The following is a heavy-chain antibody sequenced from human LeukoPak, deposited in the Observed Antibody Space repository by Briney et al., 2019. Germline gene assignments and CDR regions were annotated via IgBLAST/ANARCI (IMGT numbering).Heavy chain of an antibody. Sequence: PSETLSLTCTVSGGSISSYYWSWIRQPPGKGLEWIGYIYYSGSTNYNPSLKSRVTISVDTSKNQFSLKLSSVTAADTAVYYCARINNWSYYYFDYWGQGTRVTVSS. J-gene: IGHJ4*02. D-gene: IGHD1-7*01. CDR3: ARINNWSYYYFDY. V-gene: IGHV4-59*01. CDR2: IYYSGST. CDR1: GGSISSYY.